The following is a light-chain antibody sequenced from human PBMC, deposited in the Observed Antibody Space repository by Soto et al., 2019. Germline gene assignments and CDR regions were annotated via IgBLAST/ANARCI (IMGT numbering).Light chain of an antibody. CDR2: DVS. V-gene: IGLV2-11*01. Sequence: QSALTQPRSVSWSPGQSVTISCTVTSSDVGGYNYVSWYQQHPGKAPKLRIYDVSKRPSGVPDRFSGSKSGNTASLTISGLQAEDEADYYCCSYAGSYTYVFGTGTKLTVL. J-gene: IGLJ1*01. CDR3: CSYAGSYTYV. CDR1: SSDVGGYNY.